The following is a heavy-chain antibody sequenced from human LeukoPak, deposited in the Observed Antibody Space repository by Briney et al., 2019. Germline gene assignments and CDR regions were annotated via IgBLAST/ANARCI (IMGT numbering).Heavy chain of an antibody. CDR1: GFTFSDHY. CDR3: ARGVVGTLTAVDY. D-gene: IGHD1-26*01. J-gene: IGHJ4*02. CDR2: ITTSSSYT. V-gene: IGHV3-11*05. Sequence: PGGSLRLSCAASGFTFSDHYMNWIRQTPGKGLEWLSYITTSSSYTNYADSVKGRFTISRDNTKNSVFLQMNSLKTEDTAVYYCARGVVGTLTAVDYWGQGTQVTVSS.